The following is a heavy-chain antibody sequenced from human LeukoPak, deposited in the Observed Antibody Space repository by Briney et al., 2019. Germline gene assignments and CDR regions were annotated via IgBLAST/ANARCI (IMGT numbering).Heavy chain of an antibody. CDR1: GFTFSNYW. CDR2: IKEDGNEK. D-gene: IGHD7-27*01. CDR3: ARDTHLGNFDY. J-gene: IGHJ4*02. V-gene: IGHV3-7*05. Sequence: GGSLRLSCAASGFTFSNYWMSWVRQAPGKGLEWVANIKEDGNEKYYVDSVKGRFTISRDNSKNTLYLQMNSLRAEDTAVYYCARDTHLGNFDYWGQGTLVTVSS.